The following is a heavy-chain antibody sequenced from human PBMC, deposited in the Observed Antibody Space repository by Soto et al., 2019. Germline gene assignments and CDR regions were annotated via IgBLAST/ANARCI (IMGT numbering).Heavy chain of an antibody. D-gene: IGHD2-21*02. J-gene: IGHJ3*02. Sequence: QVQLQESGPGLVKPSGTLSLTCAVSGGSVSSSNWWSWVRQSPGKGLEWMGEIYHSGSAHYNPSLTSRANISRGKTKNQFSLRLTSVTAADTAVYYCARVPGVVVSADDAFDIWGPGTRVIVSS. CDR1: GGSVSSSNW. CDR3: ARVPGVVVSADDAFDI. V-gene: IGHV4-4*02. CDR2: IYHSGSA.